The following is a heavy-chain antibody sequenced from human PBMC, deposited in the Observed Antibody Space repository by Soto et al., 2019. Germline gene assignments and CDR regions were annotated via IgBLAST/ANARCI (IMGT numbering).Heavy chain of an antibody. CDR2: ISSSSSYI. Sequence: GGSLRLSCAASGFTFSSYSMNWVRQAPGKGLEWVSSISSSSSYIYYADSVKGRFTISRDNAKNSLYLQMNSLRAEDTAVYYCAREGEYSGYDDTDAFDIWGQGTMVTVSS. D-gene: IGHD5-12*01. V-gene: IGHV3-21*01. CDR1: GFTFSSYS. CDR3: AREGEYSGYDDTDAFDI. J-gene: IGHJ3*02.